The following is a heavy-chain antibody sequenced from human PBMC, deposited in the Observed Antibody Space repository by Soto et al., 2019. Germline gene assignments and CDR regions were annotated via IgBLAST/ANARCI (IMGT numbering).Heavy chain of an antibody. D-gene: IGHD3-10*01. CDR3: ARETSPPLLWFGELTYNWFDP. J-gene: IGHJ5*02. CDR2: IYHSGST. CDR1: SGSISSSNW. Sequence: SETLSLTCAVSSGSISSSNWWSWVRQPPGKGLEWIGEIYHSGSTNYNPSLKSRVTISVDKSKNQFSLKLSSVTAADTAVYYCARETSPPLLWFGELTYNWFDPWGQGTLVTVSS. V-gene: IGHV4-4*02.